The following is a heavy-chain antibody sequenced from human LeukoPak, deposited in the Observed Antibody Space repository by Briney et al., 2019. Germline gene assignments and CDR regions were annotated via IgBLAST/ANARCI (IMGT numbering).Heavy chain of an antibody. J-gene: IGHJ4*02. CDR1: GYTFTGYY. D-gene: IGHD3-3*01. Sequence: ASVKVSCKASGYTFTGYYMHWVRQAPGQGLEWMGWINPNSGGTNYAQKFQGRVTMTRDTSISTAYMELRSLRSDDTAVYYCARVRFRSGYPYYFDYWGQGTLVTVSS. V-gene: IGHV1-2*02. CDR3: ARVRFRSGYPYYFDY. CDR2: INPNSGGT.